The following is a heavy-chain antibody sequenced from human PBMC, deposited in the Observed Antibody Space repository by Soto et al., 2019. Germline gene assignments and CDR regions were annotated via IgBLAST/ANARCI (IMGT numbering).Heavy chain of an antibody. CDR1: GFTFSSYS. CDR2: ISSSSSYI. V-gene: IGHV3-21*01. CDR3: ARDSHYYDSSGYSAFDY. J-gene: IGHJ4*02. Sequence: PGGSLRLSCAASGFTFSSYSMNWVRQAPGKGLEWVSSISSSSSYIYYADSVKGRFTISRDNAKNSLYLQMNSLRAEDTAVYYCARDSHYYDSSGYSAFDYWGQGTLVTVSS. D-gene: IGHD3-22*01.